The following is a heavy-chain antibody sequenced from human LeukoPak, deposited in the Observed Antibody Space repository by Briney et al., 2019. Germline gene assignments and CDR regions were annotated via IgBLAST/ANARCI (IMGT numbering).Heavy chain of an antibody. D-gene: IGHD3-22*01. Sequence: GESLKISCKGSGYSFTSYWISWVRQMPGKGLEWMGRIDPSDSYTNYSPSFQGHVTISADKSISTAYLQWSSLKASDTAMYYCASARVPYYYDSSGYQSLYWFDPWGQGTLVTVSS. CDR1: GYSFTSYW. V-gene: IGHV5-10-1*01. CDR3: ASARVPYYYDSSGYQSLYWFDP. J-gene: IGHJ5*02. CDR2: IDPSDSYT.